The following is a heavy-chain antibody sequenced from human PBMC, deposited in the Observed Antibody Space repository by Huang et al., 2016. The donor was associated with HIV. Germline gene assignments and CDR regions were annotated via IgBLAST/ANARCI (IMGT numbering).Heavy chain of an antibody. J-gene: IGHJ6*03. CDR3: ARGQGGYYYYYMDV. CDR2: INHSERT. CDR1: GGSFSGYY. V-gene: IGHV4-34*01. Sequence: QVQLQQWGAGLLRPSETLSLTCAVYGGSFSGYYGNWIRQPPGKGLEWIGEINHSERTNSNPSLKSRVTISVETSRNQCSLTLTSVTAADTAVYYCARGQGGYYYYYMDVWGKGTTVTVSS.